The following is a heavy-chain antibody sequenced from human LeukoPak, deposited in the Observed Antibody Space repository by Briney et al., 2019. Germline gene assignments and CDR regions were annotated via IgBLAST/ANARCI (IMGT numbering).Heavy chain of an antibody. CDR1: GFTFSSYS. CDR2: ISSSSSYI. J-gene: IGHJ6*02. V-gene: IGHV3-21*01. D-gene: IGHD1-20*01. Sequence: SGGSLRLSCAASGFTFSSYSMNWVRQAPGKGLEWVSSISSSSSYIYYADSVKGRFTISRDNAKNSLYLQMNSLRAEDTAVYYCARVYITGTTDYYYYGMDVWGQGTTVTVSS. CDR3: ARVYITGTTDYYYYGMDV.